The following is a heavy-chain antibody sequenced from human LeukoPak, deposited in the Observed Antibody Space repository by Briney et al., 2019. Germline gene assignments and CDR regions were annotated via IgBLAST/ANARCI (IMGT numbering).Heavy chain of an antibody. D-gene: IGHD4-11*01. V-gene: IGHV1-18*01. CDR2: ISANNANR. J-gene: IGHJ3*02. Sequence: ASVKVSCKTSGYTFTNYAITWVRQAPGQGLVWMGWISANNANRNYAQKYQGRVTMTTDTSTSTGYMELRSLRFDDTAVYYCARVHSRKDVFDIWGQGTMVTVSS. CDR1: GYTFTNYA. CDR3: ARVHSRKDVFDI.